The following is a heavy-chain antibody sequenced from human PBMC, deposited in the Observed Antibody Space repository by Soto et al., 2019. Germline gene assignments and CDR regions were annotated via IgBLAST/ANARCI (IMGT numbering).Heavy chain of an antibody. CDR1: GYTFTRYT. D-gene: IGHD3-10*01. J-gene: IGHJ5*02. CDR3: ARGITTGQLDP. Sequence: ASVKVSCKASGYTFTRYTMNWVRQAPGQRLEWMGWINPDNGNTKSSQKFQDRVIITRDTSASTAYMDLSSLRSEDTAVYYCARGITTGQLDPWGQGTLVTVSS. CDR2: INPDNGNT. V-gene: IGHV1-3*01.